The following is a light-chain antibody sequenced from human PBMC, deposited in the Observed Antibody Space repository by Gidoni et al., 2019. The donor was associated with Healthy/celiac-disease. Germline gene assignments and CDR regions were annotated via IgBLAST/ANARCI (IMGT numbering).Light chain of an antibody. CDR3: QQCYSTSRT. CDR1: QSISSY. CDR2: AAS. Sequence: ILTPPSPSSLAASVGDRVTITCRASQSISSYLTWYQQKPGKAPKLLIYAASSLQSGVPSRFSGSGSGTEFTLTISSLQPEDFATYYCQQCYSTSRTFGQGTKVEIK. V-gene: IGKV1-39*01. J-gene: IGKJ1*01.